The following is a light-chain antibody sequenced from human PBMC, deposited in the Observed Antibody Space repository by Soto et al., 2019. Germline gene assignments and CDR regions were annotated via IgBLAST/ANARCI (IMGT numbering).Light chain of an antibody. CDR3: SSYTTTTALYV. V-gene: IGLV1-44*01. Sequence: QSVLTQPPSASGTPGQRVTISCSGGSSNIGSNAVNWYQQFPGTAPKVVIYNNEQRPSGVPDRLSGSKSGTSASLAISGLQAEDEADYYCSSYTTTTALYVFGAGTKVTVL. CDR2: NNE. CDR1: SSNIGSNA. J-gene: IGLJ1*01.